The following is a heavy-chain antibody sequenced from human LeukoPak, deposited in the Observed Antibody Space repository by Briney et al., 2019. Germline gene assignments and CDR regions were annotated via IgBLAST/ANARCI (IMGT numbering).Heavy chain of an antibody. CDR1: GYSFTSYW. Sequence: GESLKISCKGSGYSFTSYWMGWVLQMPGRGLEWMGIIYPGDSDTRYSPSFQGQVTISADKSISTAYLQWSSLKASDTAVYYCTRLIQRQGFPDYWGQGTMVTVSS. V-gene: IGHV5-51*01. CDR3: TRLIQRQGFPDY. CDR2: IYPGDSDT. J-gene: IGHJ4*02.